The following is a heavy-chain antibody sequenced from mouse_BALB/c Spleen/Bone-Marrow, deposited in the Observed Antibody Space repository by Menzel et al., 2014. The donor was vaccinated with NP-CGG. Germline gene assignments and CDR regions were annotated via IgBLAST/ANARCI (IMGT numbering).Heavy chain of an antibody. J-gene: IGHJ1*01. CDR3: ARQEFAIYWYFDV. V-gene: IGHV14-3*02. CDR2: IDPANGNT. CDR1: GFNIKDTY. Sequence: VQLQQSGAELVKPGASVKLSCSASGFNIKDTYMHWGKRRPEQGMEGIGRIDPANGNTKYDPKFQDKATITADTSSNTVDLQLSSLTFEDTAVYYCARQEFAIYWYFDVWGAGTTVTVSS. D-gene: IGHD1-3*01.